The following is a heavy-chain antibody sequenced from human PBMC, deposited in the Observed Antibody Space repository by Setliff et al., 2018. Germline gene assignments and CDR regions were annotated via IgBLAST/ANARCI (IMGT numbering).Heavy chain of an antibody. D-gene: IGHD6-13*01. J-gene: IGHJ4*02. Sequence: PGGSLRLSCAASGFTFSSSAMAWVRQAPGKGLEWVSAISSTITSTYYADSVKGRFTISRDNSKNTLYLQMNSLRAEDTAVYYCAQNFRVGIAAAGVDYWGQGTLVTVS. V-gene: IGHV3-23*01. CDR3: AQNFRVGIAAAGVDY. CDR2: ISSTITST. CDR1: GFTFSSSA.